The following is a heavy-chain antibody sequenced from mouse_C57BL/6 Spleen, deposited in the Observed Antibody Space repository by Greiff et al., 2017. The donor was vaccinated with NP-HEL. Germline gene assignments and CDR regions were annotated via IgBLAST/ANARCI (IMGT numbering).Heavy chain of an antibody. J-gene: IGHJ2*01. Sequence: VQLQQSGAELVKPGASVKISCKASGYAFSSYWMNWVKQRPGKGLEWIGQIYPGDGDTNYNGKFKGKATLTADKSSSTAYMQLSSLTSEDSAVYFCARRGYYGSSSFFDCWGQGTTLTVSS. CDR2: IYPGDGDT. D-gene: IGHD1-1*01. V-gene: IGHV1-80*01. CDR3: ARRGYYGSSSFFDC. CDR1: GYAFSSYW.